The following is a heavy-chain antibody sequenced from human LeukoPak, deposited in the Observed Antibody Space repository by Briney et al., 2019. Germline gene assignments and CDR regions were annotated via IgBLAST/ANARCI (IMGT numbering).Heavy chain of an antibody. CDR3: ARGRYYYDSSGYPIDY. V-gene: IGHV3-74*01. CDR1: GFTFSSYW. Sequence: GGSLRLSCVVSGFTFSSYWMDWVRQAPGKGLVWVSRINSDGSSTSYADSVKGRFTISRDNAKNTLYLQMNSLRAEDTAVYYCARGRYYYDSSGYPIDYWGQGTLVTVSS. CDR2: INSDGSST. J-gene: IGHJ4*02. D-gene: IGHD3-22*01.